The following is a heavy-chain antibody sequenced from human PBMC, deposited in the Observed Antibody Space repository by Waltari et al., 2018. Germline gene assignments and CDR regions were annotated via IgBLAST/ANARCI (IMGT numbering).Heavy chain of an antibody. CDR3: AKDMSSGWKTLDY. J-gene: IGHJ4*02. Sequence: EVKLLESGGGFVRPGESLRLSCSASGFDFRAFAMSWVRQAPGKGLEWVAAINRVEVPPTYAASVQGRFTISRDNSNNTLFLQMDSLRAEDTAVYYCAKDMSSGWKTLDYWGQGALVAVSS. CDR1: GFDFRAFA. CDR2: INRVEVPP. V-gene: IGHV3-23*01. D-gene: IGHD6-19*01.